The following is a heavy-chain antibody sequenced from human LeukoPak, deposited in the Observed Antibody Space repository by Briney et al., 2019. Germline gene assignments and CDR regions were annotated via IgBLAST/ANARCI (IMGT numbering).Heavy chain of an antibody. V-gene: IGHV1-2*02. J-gene: IGHJ4*02. D-gene: IGHD3-22*01. CDR3: ARAQYDSSGYYWNY. Sequence: ASVKVSCKASGYTFTGYYMHWVRQAPGQGLEWMGWINPNSGGTNYAQKFQGRVTMTGDTSISTAYMELSRLRSDDTAVYYCARAQYDSSGYYWNYWGQGTLVTVSS. CDR2: INPNSGGT. CDR1: GYTFTGYY.